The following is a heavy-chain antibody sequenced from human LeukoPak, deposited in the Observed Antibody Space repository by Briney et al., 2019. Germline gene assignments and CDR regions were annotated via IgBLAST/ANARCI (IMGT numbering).Heavy chain of an antibody. CDR1: GFTFDGYT. D-gene: IGHD4-17*01. CDR2: ISWDGGST. Sequence: HPGGSLRLSCAASGFTFDGYTMPWVRQAPGEGLEWVSLISWDGGSTYYADSVKGRFTISRDNSKNSLYLQMNSLRTEDTALYYCAKGDYGDYYYYGMDVWGQGTTVTVSS. CDR3: AKGDYGDYYYYGMDV. J-gene: IGHJ6*02. V-gene: IGHV3-43*01.